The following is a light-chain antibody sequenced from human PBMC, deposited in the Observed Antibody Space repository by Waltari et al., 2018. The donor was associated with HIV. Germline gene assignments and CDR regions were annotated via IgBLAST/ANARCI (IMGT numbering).Light chain of an antibody. J-gene: IGLJ3*02. CDR2: LKSDGSH. V-gene: IGLV4-69*02. CDR1: IPRTNYP. Sequence: LLLPQSPSASSSLGASVTPTRTLSIPRTNYPIPWLQQHPEKGPQDLMTLKSDGSHSKGDGIPDRFSGSSSGAERYLIIASHQAEDEADYYCQTGGSGIQVFGGGTKVTVL. CDR3: QTGGSGIQV.